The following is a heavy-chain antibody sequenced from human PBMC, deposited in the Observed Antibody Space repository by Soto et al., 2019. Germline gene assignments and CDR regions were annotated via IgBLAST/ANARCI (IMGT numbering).Heavy chain of an antibody. CDR1: GGSISSYY. V-gene: IGHV4-59*01. D-gene: IGHD6-19*01. CDR2: IYYSGST. J-gene: IGHJ4*02. CDR3: AAHVAVAGTFDY. Sequence: KPSETLSLTCTVSGGSISSYYWSWIRQPPGKGLEWIGYIYYSGSTNYNPSLKSRVTISVDTSKNQFSLKLSSVTAADTAVYYCAAHVAVAGTFDYWGQGTLVTVSS.